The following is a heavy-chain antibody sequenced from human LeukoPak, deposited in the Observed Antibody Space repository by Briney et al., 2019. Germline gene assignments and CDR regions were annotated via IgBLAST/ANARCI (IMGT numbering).Heavy chain of an antibody. J-gene: IGHJ5*02. D-gene: IGHD6-13*01. V-gene: IGHV3-9*01. CDR1: GFTFDDYA. CDR2: ISWNSGSI. CDR3: AKATLGSSWSRNWFDP. Sequence: GGSLRLSCAASGFTFDDYAMHWARQAPGKGLEWVSGISWNSGSIGYADPVKGRFTISRDNAKNSLYLQMNSLRAEDTALYYCAKATLGSSWSRNWFDPWGQGTLVTVSS.